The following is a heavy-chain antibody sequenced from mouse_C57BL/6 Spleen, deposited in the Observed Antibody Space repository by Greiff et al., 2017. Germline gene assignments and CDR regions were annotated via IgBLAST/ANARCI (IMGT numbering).Heavy chain of an antibody. V-gene: IGHV1-82*01. CDR3: ERWAYEYEVLWFAY. Sequence: QVQLQQSGPELVQPGASVKISCTASGYAFSSSWMNLVTQRPGKGLEWIARIYPGDGDTNYNGKFKGKDTLTADKSSSTAYMHLSSLTSEDSAVYFCERWAYEYEVLWFAYWGQGTLVTVSA. CDR2: IYPGDGDT. J-gene: IGHJ3*01. CDR1: GYAFSSSW. D-gene: IGHD2-4*01.